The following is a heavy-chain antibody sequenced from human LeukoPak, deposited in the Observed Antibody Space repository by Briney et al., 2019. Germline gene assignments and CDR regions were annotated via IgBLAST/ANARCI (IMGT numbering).Heavy chain of an antibody. V-gene: IGHV4-31*03. CDR3: ARESLYYYDSSGYFDY. J-gene: IGHJ4*02. CDR1: GGSISSGGYY. D-gene: IGHD3-22*01. Sequence: PSETLSLTCTVSGGSISSGGYYWSWIRQHPGKGLEWIGYIYYSGSTYYNPSLKSRVTISVDTSKNQFSLKLSSVTTADTAVYYCARESLYYYDSSGYFDYWGREPWSPSPQ. CDR2: IYYSGST.